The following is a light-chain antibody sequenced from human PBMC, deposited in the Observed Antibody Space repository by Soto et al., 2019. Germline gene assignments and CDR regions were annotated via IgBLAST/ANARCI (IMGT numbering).Light chain of an antibody. V-gene: IGKV1-5*03. CDR3: HSRA. CDR2: KAS. CDR1: QTISSW. Sequence: DIQMTQSPSTLSGSVGDRVTITCRASQTISSWLAWYQQKPGKAPKLLIYKASTLKSGVPSRLSGSGSETEFTLTISRLQPDDFATYFCHSRALGQGTRLEIK. J-gene: IGKJ5*01.